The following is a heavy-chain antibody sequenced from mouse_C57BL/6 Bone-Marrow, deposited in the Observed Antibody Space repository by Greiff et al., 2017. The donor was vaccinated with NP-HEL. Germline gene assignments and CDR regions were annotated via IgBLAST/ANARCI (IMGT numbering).Heavy chain of an antibody. Sequence: QVQLQQSGAELVKPGASVKISCKASGYAFSSYWMNWVKQRPGKGLEWIGQIYPGDGDTNYNGKFKGKATLTADKSSSTAYMQLSSLTSEDSAVYFCARVWAIYYGNYWYFDVWGTGTTVTVSS. CDR3: ARVWAIYYGNYWYFDV. J-gene: IGHJ1*03. CDR1: GYAFSSYW. V-gene: IGHV1-80*01. CDR2: IYPGDGDT. D-gene: IGHD2-1*01.